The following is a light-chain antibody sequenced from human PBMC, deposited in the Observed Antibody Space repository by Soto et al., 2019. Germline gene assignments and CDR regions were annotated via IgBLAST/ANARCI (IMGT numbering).Light chain of an antibody. CDR3: SSYTSSRAYV. V-gene: IGLV2-14*01. CDR2: EVS. J-gene: IGLJ1*01. CDR1: SSDVGGYNY. Sequence: QSALTQPASVSGSPGQSITISCTGTSSDVGGYNYVSWYQQQSGKAPKLMIHEVSNRPSGVSNRFSVSKSGNTASLTISGLQAEDEADYYCSSYTSSRAYVFGIGTKVTVL.